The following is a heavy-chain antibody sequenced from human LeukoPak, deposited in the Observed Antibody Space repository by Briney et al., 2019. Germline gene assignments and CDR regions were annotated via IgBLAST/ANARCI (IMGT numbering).Heavy chain of an antibody. D-gene: IGHD2-21*02. CDR3: AKGDCGIDCSVFDY. Sequence: PGGSLRLSCAASGFTFSNYAMTWVRQVPGKGLQWVSLISDSGGATYYADSVRGRFTISRDNSENTLYLQMNSLRADDTAMYYCAKGDCGIDCSVFDYWGRGTLVSVSS. V-gene: IGHV3-23*01. CDR1: GFTFSNYA. CDR2: ISDSGGAT. J-gene: IGHJ4*02.